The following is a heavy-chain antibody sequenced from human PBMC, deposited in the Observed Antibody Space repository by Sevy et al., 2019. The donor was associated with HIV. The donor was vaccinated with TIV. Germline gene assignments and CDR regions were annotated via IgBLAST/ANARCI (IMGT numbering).Heavy chain of an antibody. J-gene: IGHJ4*02. V-gene: IGHV1-2*02. CDR1: GYTFTGDY. CDR3: ARAGTLYSGYTYGSIDF. D-gene: IGHD5-18*01. CDR2: INPKRGDT. Sequence: ASVKVSCKASGYTFTGDYMHWVRQTPGQGLEWMGWINPKRGDTKSAQRFQGRVTMTRDTSISTAYMELSRLRSDDTAVYYSARAGTLYSGYTYGSIDFWGQGTLVTVSS.